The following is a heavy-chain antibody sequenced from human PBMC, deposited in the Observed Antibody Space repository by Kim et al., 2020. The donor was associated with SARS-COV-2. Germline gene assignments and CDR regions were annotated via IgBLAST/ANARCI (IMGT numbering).Heavy chain of an antibody. Sequence: GGSLRLSCAASGFTFSSYGMHWVRQAPGKGLEWVAVISYDGSNKYYADSVKGRFTISRDNSKNTLYLQMNSLRAEDTAVYYCAKDYSTVTRYYGMDVWGQGTTVTVSS. CDR1: GFTFSSYG. CDR3: AKDYSTVTRYYGMDV. J-gene: IGHJ6*02. CDR2: ISYDGSNK. D-gene: IGHD4-17*01. V-gene: IGHV3-30*18.